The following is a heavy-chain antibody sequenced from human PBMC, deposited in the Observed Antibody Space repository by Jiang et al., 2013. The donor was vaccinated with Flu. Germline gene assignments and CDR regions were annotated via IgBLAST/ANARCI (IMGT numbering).Heavy chain of an antibody. CDR2: IYYSGST. CDR1: GGSISSSNW. J-gene: IGHJ3*02. CDR3: ASWAYCGGDCYYAFDI. D-gene: IGHD2-21*02. Sequence: GSGLVKPSETLSLTCTVSGGSISSSNWWSWVRQPPGKGLEWIGSIYYSGSTYYNPSLKSRVTISVDTSKNQFSLKLSSVTAADTAVYYCASWAYCGGDCYYAFDIWGQGTMVTVSS. V-gene: IGHV4-39*01.